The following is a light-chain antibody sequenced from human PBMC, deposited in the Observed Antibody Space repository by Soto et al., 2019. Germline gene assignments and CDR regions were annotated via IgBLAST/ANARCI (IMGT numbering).Light chain of an antibody. CDR1: QSVSSY. V-gene: IGKV3-15*01. CDR3: QQYSNWPPIT. J-gene: IGKJ5*01. Sequence: EIVLTQSPATLSLSPGERATLPCRASQSVSSYLAWYQQKPGQAPRLLIYDTSTRATGIPARFSGSGSGTEFTLTISSLQSEDFAVYYCQQYSNWPPITFGQGTRLEIK. CDR2: DTS.